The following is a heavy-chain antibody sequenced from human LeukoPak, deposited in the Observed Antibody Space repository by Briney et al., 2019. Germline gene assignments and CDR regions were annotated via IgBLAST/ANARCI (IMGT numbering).Heavy chain of an antibody. CDR3: AISSDYYDDAFDI. J-gene: IGHJ3*02. V-gene: IGHV4-34*01. Sequence: SETLSLTCAVYGGSFSGYYWSWIRQPPGKGLEWIGEINHSGSTNYNPSLKSRVTISVDTSKNQFSLKLSSVAAADTAVYYCAISSDYYDDAFDIWGQGTMVTVSS. CDR1: GGSFSGYY. CDR2: INHSGST. D-gene: IGHD2-21*02.